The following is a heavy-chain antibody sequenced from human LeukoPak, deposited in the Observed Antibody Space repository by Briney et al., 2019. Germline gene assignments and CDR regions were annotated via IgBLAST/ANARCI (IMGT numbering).Heavy chain of an antibody. CDR1: GGSISSGDYY. CDR2: IYYSGST. V-gene: IGHV4-30-4*01. D-gene: IGHD3-10*01. J-gene: IGHJ4*02. Sequence: SETLSLTCTVSGGSISSGDYYWSWIRQPPGKGLEWIGYIYYSGSTYYNPSLKSRVTISVDTSKNQFSLKLSSVTAADTAVYYCARTYGSGSYFDYWGQGTLVTVSS. CDR3: ARTYGSGSYFDY.